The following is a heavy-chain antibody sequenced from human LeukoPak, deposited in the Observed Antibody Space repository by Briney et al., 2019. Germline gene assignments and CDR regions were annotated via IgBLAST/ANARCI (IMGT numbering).Heavy chain of an antibody. D-gene: IGHD6-6*01. CDR3: ARFSWGVQLGEGSAGLDI. V-gene: IGHV1-69*04. Sequence: SVKVSCKASGGTFSSYAISWVRQAPGQGLEWMGRIIPILGIANYAQKFQGRVTITADKSTSTAYMELSSLRSEDTAVYYCARFSWGVQLGEGSAGLDIWGQGTMVTVSS. J-gene: IGHJ3*02. CDR2: IIPILGIA. CDR1: GGTFSSYA.